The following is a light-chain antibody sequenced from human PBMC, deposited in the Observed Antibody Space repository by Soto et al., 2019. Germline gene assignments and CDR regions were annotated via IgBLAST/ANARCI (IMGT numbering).Light chain of an antibody. Sequence: EIVLTQSPATLSLSPGERATLSCRASQTIRGLLAWYQQRPGQAPRLLVYDTSNRATGIPARFSGSGSGTDFTLTIDNLEPEDFAIYYCQQRNNWPPITFGQGTRLEIK. V-gene: IGKV3-11*01. CDR1: QTIRGL. CDR2: DTS. J-gene: IGKJ5*01. CDR3: QQRNNWPPIT.